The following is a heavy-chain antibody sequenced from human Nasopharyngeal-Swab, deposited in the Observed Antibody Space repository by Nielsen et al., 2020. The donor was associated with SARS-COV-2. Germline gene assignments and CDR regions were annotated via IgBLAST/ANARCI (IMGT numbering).Heavy chain of an antibody. D-gene: IGHD3-16*01. Sequence: SETLSLTCTVSGGSISSGGYYWSWIRQHPGKGLEWIGYIYYSGSTYYNPSLKSRVTISVDTSKNQFSLKLSSVTAADTAVYYGAGETWGYYFDYWGQGTLVTVSS. CDR1: GGSISSGGYY. V-gene: IGHV4-31*03. CDR3: AGETWGYYFDY. CDR2: IYYSGST. J-gene: IGHJ4*02.